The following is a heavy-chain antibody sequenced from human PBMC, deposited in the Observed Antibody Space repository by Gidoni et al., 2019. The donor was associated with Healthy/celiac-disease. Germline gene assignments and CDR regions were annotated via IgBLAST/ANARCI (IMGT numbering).Heavy chain of an antibody. CDR3: ARERLSYYDSSGYYYYYYYGMDV. CDR2: ISSSSSYI. CDR1: GFTFSSYS. Sequence: EVQLVESGGGLVKPGGSLRLSCAASGFTFSSYSMNWVRQAPGKGLEWVSSISSSSSYIYYADSVKGRFTISRDNAKNSLYLQMNSLRAEDTAVYYCARERLSYYDSSGYYYYYYYGMDVWGQGTTVTVSS. V-gene: IGHV3-21*01. J-gene: IGHJ6*02. D-gene: IGHD3-22*01.